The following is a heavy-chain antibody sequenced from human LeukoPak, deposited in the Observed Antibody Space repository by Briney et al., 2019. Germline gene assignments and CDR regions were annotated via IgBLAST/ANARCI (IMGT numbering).Heavy chain of an antibody. CDR2: ISGSGSAT. V-gene: IGHV3-23*01. D-gene: IGHD3-10*01. CDR1: GFNFSNYA. J-gene: IGHJ4*02. CDR3: AKAKEITMVRGVLDY. Sequence: GGSLRLSCAATGFNFSNYAMSWVRQAPGKGLEWVSPISGSGSATYYAPSVKGRFTISRDNSKNTLYLEMNSLRPEDTAIYYCAKAKEITMVRGVLDYWGQGTLVTVSS.